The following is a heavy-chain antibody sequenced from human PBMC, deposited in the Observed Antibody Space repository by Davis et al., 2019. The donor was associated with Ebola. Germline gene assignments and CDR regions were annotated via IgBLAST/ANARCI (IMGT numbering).Heavy chain of an antibody. CDR1: GCTFTSYD. V-gene: IGHV1-8*01. Sequence: AASVKVSCKASGCTFTSYDINWVRQATGQGLEWMGWMNPNSGNTGYAQKFQGRVTMTRNTSISTAYMELSSLRSEDTAVYYCARFYCTGGVCRYYFDYWGQGTLVTVSS. CDR2: MNPNSGNT. D-gene: IGHD2-8*02. J-gene: IGHJ4*02. CDR3: ARFYCTGGVCRYYFDY.